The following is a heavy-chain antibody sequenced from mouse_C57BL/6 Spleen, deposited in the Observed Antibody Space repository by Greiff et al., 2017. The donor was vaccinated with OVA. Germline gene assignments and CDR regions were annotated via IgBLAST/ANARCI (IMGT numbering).Heavy chain of an antibody. J-gene: IGHJ2*01. V-gene: IGHV1-72*01. CDR3: ARGRVYDYDYFDY. D-gene: IGHD2-4*01. CDR2: IDPNSGGT. Sequence: VQLQQPGAELVKPGASVKLSCKASGYTFTSYWMHWVKQRPGRGLEWIGRIDPNSGGTKYNEKFKSKATLTVDTPSSTAYMQRSSLTSEDSAVYYCARGRVYDYDYFDYWGQGTTLTVSS. CDR1: GYTFTSYW.